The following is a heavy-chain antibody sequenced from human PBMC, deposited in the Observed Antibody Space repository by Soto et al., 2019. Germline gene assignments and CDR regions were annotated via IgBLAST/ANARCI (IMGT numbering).Heavy chain of an antibody. D-gene: IGHD3-22*01. CDR1: GGSISSYY. CDR2: IHYSGST. V-gene: IGHV4-59*01. Sequence: SETLSLTCTVSGGSISSYYWSWIRQPPGKGLEWIGYIHYSGSTNYNPSLKSRVTISLDTSKKQFSLKLSSVTAADTAVYYCASNGYDYPNWFDPWGRGTLVTVSS. J-gene: IGHJ5*02. CDR3: ASNGYDYPNWFDP.